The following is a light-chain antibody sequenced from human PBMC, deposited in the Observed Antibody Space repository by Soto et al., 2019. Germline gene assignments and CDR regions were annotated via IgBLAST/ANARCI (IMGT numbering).Light chain of an antibody. V-gene: IGKV3D-20*02. CDR1: QSVISTY. Sequence: VLTQSPGTLSLSPGERATLSFMSSQSVISTYLAWYQQKPGQAPRLLIYDASNRATGIPARFSGSGSGTDFTLTISSLEPEDFAVYYCQQRSNWRLTFGGGTKVDIK. J-gene: IGKJ4*01. CDR3: QQRSNWRLT. CDR2: DAS.